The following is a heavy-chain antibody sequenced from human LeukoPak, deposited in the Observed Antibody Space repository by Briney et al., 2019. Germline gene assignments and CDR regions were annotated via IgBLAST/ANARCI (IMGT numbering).Heavy chain of an antibody. CDR3: ARMPVGWYFDY. J-gene: IGHJ4*02. Sequence: SETLSLTCTVSGGSISSNNYYWRFIPQPPGKGLAWTGGIYYSGTTYYNPSLKSRVTISVDTSKNQFSLNLSSVTAADTAVYYCARMPVGWYFDYWGQGALVTVSS. CDR2: IYYSGTT. V-gene: IGHV4-39*01. CDR1: GGSISSNNYY. D-gene: IGHD2-15*01.